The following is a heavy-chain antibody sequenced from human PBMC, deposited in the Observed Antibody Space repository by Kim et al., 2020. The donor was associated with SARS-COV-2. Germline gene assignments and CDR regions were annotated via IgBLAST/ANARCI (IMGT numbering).Heavy chain of an antibody. D-gene: IGHD4-17*01. V-gene: IGHV3-15*01. Sequence: GGSLRLSCAASGFTFSNAWMSWVRQAPGKGLEWVGRIKSKTDGGTTDYAAPVKGRFTISRDDSKNTLYLQMNSLKTEDTAVYYCTTEMRYGDYLGGFDYWGQGTLVTVSS. CDR2: IKSKTDGGTT. J-gene: IGHJ4*02. CDR1: GFTFSNAW. CDR3: TTEMRYGDYLGGFDY.